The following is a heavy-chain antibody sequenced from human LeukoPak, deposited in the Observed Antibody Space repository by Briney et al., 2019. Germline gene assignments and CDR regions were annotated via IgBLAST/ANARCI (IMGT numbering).Heavy chain of an antibody. V-gene: IGHV1-69*04. CDR1: GGTFSSYA. CDR2: IISILGIA. CDR3: ARDPWREGTLAFDI. J-gene: IGHJ3*02. D-gene: IGHD1-1*01. Sequence: SVKVSCKASGGTFSSYAISWVRQAPGQGLEWMGRIISILGIANYAQKFQGRVTITADKSTSTAYMELSSLRSEDTAVYYCARDPWREGTLAFDIWGQGTMVTVSS.